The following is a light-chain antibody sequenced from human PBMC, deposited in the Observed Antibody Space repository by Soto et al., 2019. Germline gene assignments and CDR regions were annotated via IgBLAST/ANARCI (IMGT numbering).Light chain of an antibody. Sequence: QPPSASGSPGQSVAISCTGTSSDVGGYNYVSWYQQHPGKAPKLMIYEVNKRPSGVPDRFSGSKSGNTASLTVSGLQAEDEADYYCSSYAGSSNVFGTGTKVTAL. CDR3: SSYAGSSNV. CDR2: EVN. J-gene: IGLJ1*01. CDR1: SSDVGGYNY. V-gene: IGLV2-8*01.